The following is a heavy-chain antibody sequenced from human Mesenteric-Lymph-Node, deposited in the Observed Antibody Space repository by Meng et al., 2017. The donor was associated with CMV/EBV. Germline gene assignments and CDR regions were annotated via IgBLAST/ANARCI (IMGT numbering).Heavy chain of an antibody. V-gene: IGHV1-18*01. CDR3: ARDAPTYYSGSGSYYKVSDY. D-gene: IGHD3-10*01. CDR1: GYTFANYG. Sequence: ASVKVSCKASGYTFANYGITWVRQAPGQGLEWLGCISAFSGNTNYAQKLQDRVTMTTDTSTSTAYMELRSLRSDDTAVYFCARDAPTYYSGSGSYYKVSDYWGQGTLVTVSS. CDR2: ISAFSGNT. J-gene: IGHJ4*02.